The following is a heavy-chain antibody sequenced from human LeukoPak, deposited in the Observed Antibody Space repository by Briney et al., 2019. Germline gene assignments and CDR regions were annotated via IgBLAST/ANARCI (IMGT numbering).Heavy chain of an antibody. CDR2: IKQDGSEK. V-gene: IGHV3-7*01. D-gene: IGHD5-24*01. CDR1: GFTFSTYW. CDR3: ARVVDGCSFDY. J-gene: IGHJ4*02. Sequence: GSLRLSCAASGFTFSTYWMTWVRQAPGKGLEWVANIKQDGSEKYYVDSVKGRFTISRDNAKNSPYLQMNSLRAEDTAVYYCARVVDGCSFDYWGQGTLVTVSS.